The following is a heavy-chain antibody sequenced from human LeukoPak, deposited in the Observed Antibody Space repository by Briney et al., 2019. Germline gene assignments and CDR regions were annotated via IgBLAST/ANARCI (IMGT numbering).Heavy chain of an antibody. CDR2: ISYDGSNK. Sequence: GSLRLSCAASGFTFSSYAMHWVRQAPGKGLEWVAVISYDGSNKYYSDSVKGRFTISRDNSKNTLYLQMNSLRAEDTAVYYCARGYDYGDYWGQGTLVTVSS. J-gene: IGHJ4*02. CDR3: ARGYDYGDY. V-gene: IGHV3-30*04. CDR1: GFTFSSYA. D-gene: IGHD2-2*01.